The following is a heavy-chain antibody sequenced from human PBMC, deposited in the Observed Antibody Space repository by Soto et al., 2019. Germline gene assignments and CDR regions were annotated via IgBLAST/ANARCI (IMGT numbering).Heavy chain of an antibody. J-gene: IGHJ4*02. D-gene: IGHD5-18*01. CDR1: GGSISSGGYY. CDR2: IYYSGST. CDR3: AREDKRYGYDY. V-gene: IGHV4-31*03. Sequence: SETLSLTCTVSGGSISSGGYYWNWIRQHPGKGLEWIGCIYYSGSTYYSPSLKSRVTISVDTSENQFSLKLSSVTAADTAVYYCAREDKRYGYDYWGQGTLVT.